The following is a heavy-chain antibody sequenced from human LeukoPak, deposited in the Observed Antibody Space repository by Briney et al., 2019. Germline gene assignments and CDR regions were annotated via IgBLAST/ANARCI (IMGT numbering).Heavy chain of an antibody. CDR3: ARVSSKTMVRALITKKNYYYYYMDV. CDR1: GFTFNIYG. CDR2: ISYDGSNK. Sequence: GGSLRLSCAASGFTFNIYGMHWVRQAPGKGLEWVAIISYDGSNKYYADSVKGRFTISRDNSKNTLYLQMNSLRAEDTAMYYCARVSSKTMVRALITKKNYYYYYMDVWGKGTTVTISS. D-gene: IGHD3-10*01. J-gene: IGHJ6*03. V-gene: IGHV3-30*03.